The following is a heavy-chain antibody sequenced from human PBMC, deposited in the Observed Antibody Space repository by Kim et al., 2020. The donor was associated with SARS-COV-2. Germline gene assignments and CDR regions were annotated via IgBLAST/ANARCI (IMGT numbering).Heavy chain of an antibody. D-gene: IGHD5-12*01. Sequence: SPSFQGQVTITADKSISTAYLQWSSLKASDTAMYYCARGDGYNSYYFDYWGQGTLVTVSS. J-gene: IGHJ4*02. CDR3: ARGDGYNSYYFDY. V-gene: IGHV5-51*01.